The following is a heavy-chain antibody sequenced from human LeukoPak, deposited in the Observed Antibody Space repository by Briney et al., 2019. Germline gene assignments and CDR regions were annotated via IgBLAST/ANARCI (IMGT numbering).Heavy chain of an antibody. CDR3: ARDPRRLGWLGYYFDY. D-gene: IGHD6-19*01. J-gene: IGHJ4*02. Sequence: SETLSLTCTVSGGSISSSSYYWGWIRQPPGKGLEWIGSIYYSGSTYYNPSLKSRVTISVDTSKNQFSLKLSSVTAADTAVYYCARDPRRLGWLGYYFDYWGQGTLVTVSS. CDR1: GGSISSSSYY. V-gene: IGHV4-39*07. CDR2: IYYSGST.